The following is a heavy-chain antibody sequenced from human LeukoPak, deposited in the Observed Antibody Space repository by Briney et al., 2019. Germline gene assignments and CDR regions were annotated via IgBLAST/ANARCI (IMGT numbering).Heavy chain of an antibody. CDR1: GGTFSSYA. V-gene: IGHV1-69*13. D-gene: IGHD5-24*01. CDR2: IIPIFGTA. J-gene: IGHJ4*02. CDR3: ASRLTEMGFDY. Sequence: TVKVSCKASGGTFSSYAISWVRQAPGQGLEWMGGIIPIFGTANYAQKFQGRVTITADESTSTAYMELSSLRSEDTAVYYCASRLTEMGFDYWGQGTLVTVSS.